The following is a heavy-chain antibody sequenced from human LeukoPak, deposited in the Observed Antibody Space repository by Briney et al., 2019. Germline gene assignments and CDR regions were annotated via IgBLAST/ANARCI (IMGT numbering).Heavy chain of an antibody. Sequence: SETLSLTCTVSGGSISSYYWSWIRQPPGKGLEWIGYIYYSGSTNYNPSLKSRATISVDTSKNQFSLKLSSVTAADTAVYYCARVGAVAVMRGPAFDIWGQGTMVTVSS. V-gene: IGHV4-59*01. CDR2: IYYSGST. D-gene: IGHD6-19*01. CDR3: ARVGAVAVMRGPAFDI. CDR1: GGSISSYY. J-gene: IGHJ3*02.